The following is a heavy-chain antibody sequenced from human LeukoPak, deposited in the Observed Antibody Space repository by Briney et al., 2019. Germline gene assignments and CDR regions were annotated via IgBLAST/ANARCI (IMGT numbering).Heavy chain of an antibody. V-gene: IGHV4-30-4*08. CDR1: VGSISSDNYY. Sequence: PSQTLSLTCTVPVGSISSDNYYSRWIRQPPGKCLEWIGYIYYSGSTYYNPSPKSRVTISVDTSKNQFSLKLTSVTAADTAVYYCARSNWNLFDYWGQGTLVTVSS. J-gene: IGHJ4*02. CDR2: IYYSGST. D-gene: IGHD1-1*01. CDR3: ARSNWNLFDY.